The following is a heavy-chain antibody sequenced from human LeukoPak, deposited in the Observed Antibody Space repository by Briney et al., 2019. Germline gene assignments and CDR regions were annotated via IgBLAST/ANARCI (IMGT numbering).Heavy chain of an antibody. CDR1: GFTFSSYS. CDR2: ISSSSSTI. CDR3: ARDVYCSSTSCYGWFDP. J-gene: IGHJ5*02. D-gene: IGHD2-2*01. V-gene: IGHV3-48*02. Sequence: GGSLRLSCAASGFTFSSYSMNWVRQAPGKGLEWVSYISSSSSTIYYADSVKGRFTISRDNAKNSLYLQMNSLRDEDTAVYYCARDVYCSSTSCYGWFDPWGQGTLVTVSS.